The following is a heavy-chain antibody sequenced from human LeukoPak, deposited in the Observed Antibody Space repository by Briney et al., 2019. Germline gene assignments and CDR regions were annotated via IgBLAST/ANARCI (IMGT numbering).Heavy chain of an antibody. CDR1: GYSINSGYY. J-gene: IGHJ5*02. Sequence: SETLSLTCAVSGYSINSGYYWGWIRLPPGKGLGWIGSIYHSGYTYYNPSLKSRVTISVDTSENHFSLKLSSVTAADTAVYYCARNKTVAGPDSWFDPWGQGTLVTVSS. V-gene: IGHV4-38-2*01. CDR3: ARNKTVAGPDSWFDP. CDR2: IYHSGYT. D-gene: IGHD6-19*01.